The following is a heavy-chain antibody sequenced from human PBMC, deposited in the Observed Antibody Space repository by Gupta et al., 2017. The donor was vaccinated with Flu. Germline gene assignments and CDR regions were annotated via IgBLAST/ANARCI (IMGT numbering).Heavy chain of an antibody. J-gene: IGHJ4*02. CDR2: IIPILGIA. Sequence: QVQLVQSGAEVKKPGSSVKVSCQASGRTFSSYTISWVRQAPGQGLEWMGRIIPILGIANYAQKVQGRVTITADKSTSTAYMERRRMRSEDTAVYYCARARGAALMYFDYWGQGTLVTVYS. CDR3: ARARGAALMYFDY. V-gene: IGHV1-69*02. D-gene: IGHD1-26*01. CDR1: GRTFSSYT.